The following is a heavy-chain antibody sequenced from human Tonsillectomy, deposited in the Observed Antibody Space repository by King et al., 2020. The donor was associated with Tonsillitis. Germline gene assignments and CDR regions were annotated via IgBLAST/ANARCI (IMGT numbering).Heavy chain of an antibody. D-gene: IGHD3-22*01. CDR3: ARIPTMMERDWYFDL. Sequence: VTLKESGPALVKPTQTLTLTCTFSGFSLSTSGMCVSWIRQPPGKALEWLARIDWDDDKYYSTSLKTRLTISKDTFKNQVVLTMTNMDPVDTATYYCARIPTMMERDWYFDLWGRAPWSLSPQ. CDR1: GFSLSTSGMC. V-gene: IGHV2-70*11. J-gene: IGHJ2*01. CDR2: IDWDDDK.